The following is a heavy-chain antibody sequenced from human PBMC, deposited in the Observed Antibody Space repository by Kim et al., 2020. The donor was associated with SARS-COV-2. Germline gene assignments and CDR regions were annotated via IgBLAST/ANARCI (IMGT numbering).Heavy chain of an antibody. CDR3: AHSGRVGYVWGSYRYNWFDP. D-gene: IGHD3-16*02. Sequence: SGPTLVKPTQTLTLTCTFSGFSLSTSGVGVGWIRQPPGKALELLALIYWDDDKRYSPSLKSRLTITKDTSKNQVVLTMTNMDPVDTATYYCAHSGRVGYVWGSYRYNWFDPWGQGTLVTVSS. CDR1: GFSLSTSGVG. V-gene: IGHV2-5*02. CDR2: IYWDDDK. J-gene: IGHJ5*02.